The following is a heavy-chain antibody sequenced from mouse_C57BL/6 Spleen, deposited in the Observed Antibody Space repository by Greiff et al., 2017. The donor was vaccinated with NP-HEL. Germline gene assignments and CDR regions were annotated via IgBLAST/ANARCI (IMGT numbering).Heavy chain of an antibody. CDR2: INPSSGYT. D-gene: IGHD1-3*01. Sequence: VQLQQSGAELAKPGASVKLSCKASGYTFTSYWMHWVKQRPGQGLEWIGYINPSSGYTKYNQKFKDKATLTADESSSTAYMQLSSLTYEDSAVYYGASGLRVDYWGQGTSVTVSS. CDR1: GYTFTSYW. CDR3: ASGLRVDY. V-gene: IGHV1-7*01. J-gene: IGHJ4*01.